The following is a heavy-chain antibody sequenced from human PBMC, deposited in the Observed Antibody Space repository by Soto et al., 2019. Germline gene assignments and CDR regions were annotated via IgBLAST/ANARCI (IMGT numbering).Heavy chain of an antibody. CDR3: ARMATFGSLNWFDP. CDR2: INPNSGGT. Sequence: ASVKVSCKASGYTFTGYYMHWVRQAPGQGLEWMGWINPNSGGTNYAQKFQGRVTMTRDTSISTAYMELSSLRSDDTAIYYCARMATFGSLNWFDPWGQGTLVTVSS. J-gene: IGHJ5*02. D-gene: IGHD3-16*01. CDR1: GYTFTGYY. V-gene: IGHV1-2*02.